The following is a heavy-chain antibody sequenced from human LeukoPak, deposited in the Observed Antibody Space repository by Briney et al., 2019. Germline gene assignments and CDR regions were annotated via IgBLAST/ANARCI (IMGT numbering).Heavy chain of an antibody. J-gene: IGHJ4*02. D-gene: IGHD2-15*01. Sequence: GGSLRLSCAASGFTFSSYAMSWIRQAPGKGLEWVSAISGSGGSTYYADSVKGRFTISRDNSRNTLYLEMNSLRAEDTAVYYCASGPGSCSGGSCYSPLNYWGQGTLVTVSS. CDR2: ISGSGGST. V-gene: IGHV3-23*01. CDR3: ASGPGSCSGGSCYSPLNY. CDR1: GFTFSSYA.